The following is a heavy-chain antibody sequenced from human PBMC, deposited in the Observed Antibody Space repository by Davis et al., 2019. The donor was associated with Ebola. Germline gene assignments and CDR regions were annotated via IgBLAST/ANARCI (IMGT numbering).Heavy chain of an antibody. CDR1: GFTFSGSA. V-gene: IGHV3-73*01. CDR3: TRRRYSSEDN. Sequence: GESLKIPCAASGFTFSGSAMHWVRQASGKGLGWVGRIRSKANSYATAYAASVKGRFTIPRDDSKNTAYLQMNSLKTEDTAVYYCTRRRYSSEDNWGQGTLVTVSS. CDR2: IRSKANSYAT. J-gene: IGHJ4*02. D-gene: IGHD6-19*01.